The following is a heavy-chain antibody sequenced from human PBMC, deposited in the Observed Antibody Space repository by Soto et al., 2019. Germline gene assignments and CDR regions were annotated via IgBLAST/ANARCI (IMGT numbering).Heavy chain of an antibody. CDR1: GFSFSSYA. CDR2: ISGSGGST. Sequence: PGGSLRLSCAASGFSFSSYAMSWVLQAPGKGLEWVSAISGSGGSTYYADSVKGRFTISRDNSKNTLYLQMNSLRAEDTAVYYCAKDLTPSSGSYYHDFDDWGQGTLVTVAS. CDR3: AKDLTPSSGSYYHDFDD. D-gene: IGHD3-10*01. V-gene: IGHV3-23*01. J-gene: IGHJ4*02.